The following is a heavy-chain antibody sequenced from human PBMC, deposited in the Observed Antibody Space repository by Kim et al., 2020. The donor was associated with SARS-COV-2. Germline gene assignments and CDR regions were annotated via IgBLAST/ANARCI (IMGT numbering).Heavy chain of an antibody. CDR1: GFTFSSYA. V-gene: IGHV3-23*01. Sequence: GGSLRLSCAASGFTFSSYAMSWVRQAPGKGLEWVSAISGSGGSTYYADSVKGRFTISRDNSKNTLYLQMNSLRAEDTAVYYCAKFGRILVVPAAQGGAFDIWGQGTMVTVSS. J-gene: IGHJ3*02. CDR2: ISGSGGST. D-gene: IGHD2-2*01. CDR3: AKFGRILVVPAAQGGAFDI.